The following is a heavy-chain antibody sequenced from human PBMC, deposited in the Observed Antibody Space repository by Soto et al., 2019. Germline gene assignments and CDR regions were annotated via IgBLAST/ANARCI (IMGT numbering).Heavy chain of an antibody. CDR2: INAGNGNT. J-gene: IGHJ2*01. Sequence: QVQLVQSGAEVKKPGASVKVSCKASGYTFTSYAMHWVRQAPGQRLEWMGWINAGNGNTKYSQKFQGRVTITRDTSASTAYMELSSLRSEDPAVYYCARVGSLYWYFDLWGRGTLVTVSS. CDR3: ARVGSLYWYFDL. CDR1: GYTFTSYA. V-gene: IGHV1-3*01. D-gene: IGHD1-26*01.